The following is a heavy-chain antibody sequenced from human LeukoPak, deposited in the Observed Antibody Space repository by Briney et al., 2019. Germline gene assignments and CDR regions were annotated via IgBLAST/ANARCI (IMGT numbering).Heavy chain of an antibody. V-gene: IGHV1-69*13. CDR2: IIPIFGTA. D-gene: IGHD2-2*01. J-gene: IGHJ5*02. CDR3: ARGSGYCSSTSCYENWFDP. CDR1: GGTFSSYA. Sequence: SVKVSCKASGGTFSSYAISWVRQAPGQGLEWMGGIIPIFGTANYAQKFQGRVTITADESTSTAYMELSSLRSEDTAVYYCARGSGYCSSTSCYENWFDPWGQGTLVTVSS.